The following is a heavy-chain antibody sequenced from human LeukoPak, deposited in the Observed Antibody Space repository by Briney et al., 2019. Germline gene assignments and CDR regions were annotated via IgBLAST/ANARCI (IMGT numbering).Heavy chain of an antibody. D-gene: IGHD3-16*02. Sequence: GGSLRLSCAVSGLTRSSYRMHWGGQAPGKGRVWVSAIETDGKSATYADSVKRRFTISRDNAKNTLYLQMNSLRAEDTAVYFCARDYQGLHYWGQGTLVTVSS. CDR3: ARDYQGLHY. V-gene: IGHV3-74*01. J-gene: IGHJ4*02. CDR1: GLTRSSYR. CDR2: IETDGKSA.